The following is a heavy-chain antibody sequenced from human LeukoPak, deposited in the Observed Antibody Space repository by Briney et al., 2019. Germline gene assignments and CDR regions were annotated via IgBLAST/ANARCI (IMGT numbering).Heavy chain of an antibody. CDR3: ARTPTSAWSDVGDY. CDR2: TKEDGSEE. D-gene: IGHD6-19*01. Sequence: GGSLRLSRVASGFTLRNYWMSWVRQAPGKGLERVAKTKEDGSEEYYIDSVKGRFTISRDNAKNSLYLQMNSLGAEDTAVYYCARTPTSAWSDVGDYWGQGTLVTVSS. CDR1: GFTLRNYW. J-gene: IGHJ4*02. V-gene: IGHV3-7*01.